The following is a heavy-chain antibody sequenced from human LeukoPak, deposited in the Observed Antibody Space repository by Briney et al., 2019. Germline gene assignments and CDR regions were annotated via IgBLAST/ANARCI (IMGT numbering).Heavy chain of an antibody. Sequence: SETLSLTCTVSGGSISRKYWSWIRQPPGKGLEWIGYIYDSGSTNYNPSLKSRVTISVDTSKNQFSLKLSSVTAADTAVYYCARVMTYYYDSSGYYDAFDIWGQGTMVTVSS. V-gene: IGHV4-59*01. J-gene: IGHJ3*02. D-gene: IGHD3-22*01. CDR3: ARVMTYYYDSSGYYDAFDI. CDR1: GGSISRKY. CDR2: IYDSGST.